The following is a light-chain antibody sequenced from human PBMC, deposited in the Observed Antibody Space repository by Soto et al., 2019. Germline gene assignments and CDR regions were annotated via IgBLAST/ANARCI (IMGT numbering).Light chain of an antibody. CDR3: QQYTNWPRT. CDR2: GAS. V-gene: IGKV3-15*01. J-gene: IGKJ1*01. Sequence: EIVMTQSPATLSVSPGERATLSCRASQSVNGNLAWYQQKPGQAPRLLIYGASTRATGIPVRFSGSGSGTEFTLTISSLQSEDFAVYYCQQYTNWPRTFGQGTKVEIK. CDR1: QSVNGN.